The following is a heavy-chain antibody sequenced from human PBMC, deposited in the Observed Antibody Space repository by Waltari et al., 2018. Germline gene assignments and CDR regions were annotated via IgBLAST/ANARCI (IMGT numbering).Heavy chain of an antibody. D-gene: IGHD3-3*01. V-gene: IGHV1-69*01. Sequence: QVQLVQSGAEVKKPGSSVKVSCKASGGTFSSYAISWVRQAPGQGLEWMGGIIPIFGTANYAQKFQGRVTITADESTSTAYMELSSLRSEDTAVYYCARDYRRVTIFGVVGSGFDYWGQGTLVTVSS. CDR1: GGTFSSYA. J-gene: IGHJ4*02. CDR3: ARDYRRVTIFGVVGSGFDY. CDR2: IIPIFGTA.